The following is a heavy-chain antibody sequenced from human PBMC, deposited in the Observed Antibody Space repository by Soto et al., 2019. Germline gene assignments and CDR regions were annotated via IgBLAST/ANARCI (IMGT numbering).Heavy chain of an antibody. D-gene: IGHD2-15*01. CDR2: IYYSGST. CDR1: GGSIRSGDYY. J-gene: IGHJ3*02. Sequence: PSETLSLTCTVSGGSIRSGDYYWCWIRQPPGKGLEWIGYIYYSGSTYYNPSLKSRVTISVDTSKNQFSLKLSSVTAADTAVYYCARVRLPGYCSGGSCYSAAFDIWGQGTMVTVSS. V-gene: IGHV4-30-4*01. CDR3: ARVRLPGYCSGGSCYSAAFDI.